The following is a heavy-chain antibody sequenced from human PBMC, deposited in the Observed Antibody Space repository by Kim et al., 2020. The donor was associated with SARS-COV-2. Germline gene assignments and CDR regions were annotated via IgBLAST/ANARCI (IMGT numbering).Heavy chain of an antibody. CDR1: GFTFGDYA. V-gene: IGHV3-9*01. CDR3: AKDIRAGQYYYGSGALDY. J-gene: IGHJ4*02. D-gene: IGHD3-10*01. Sequence: GGSLRLSCAASGFTFGDYAMHWVRQAPGKGLEWVSGIIWNSGSIGYADSVKGRFTISRDNAKNSLYLQMNSLRAEDTALYYCAKDIRAGQYYYGSGALDYWGQGTLVTVSS. CDR2: IIWNSGSI.